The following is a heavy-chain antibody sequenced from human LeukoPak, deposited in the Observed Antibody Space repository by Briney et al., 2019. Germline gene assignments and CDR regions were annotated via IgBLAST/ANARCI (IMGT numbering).Heavy chain of an antibody. J-gene: IGHJ4*02. CDR3: ATYGDYEFHFDY. CDR1: GFTFDDYG. CDR2: INWNGGST. D-gene: IGHD4-17*01. Sequence: GGSLRLSCAASGFTFDDYGMSWVRQAPGKGLEWVSGINWNGGSTGYADSVKGRFTISRDNAKDSLYLQMNSLRAEDTAVYYCATYGDYEFHFDYWGQGTLVTVSS. V-gene: IGHV3-20*04.